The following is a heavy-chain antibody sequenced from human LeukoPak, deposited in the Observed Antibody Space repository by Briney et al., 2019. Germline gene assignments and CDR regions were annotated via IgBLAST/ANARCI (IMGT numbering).Heavy chain of an antibody. CDR2: IYYNGST. D-gene: IGHD3-10*01. Sequence: SETLSLTCTVSGGSISSGDYYWSWIRQPPGKGLEWIGYIYYNGSTYYNPSLKSRVTISVDTSKNQFSLKLSSVTAADTAVYYCARSSLGGAWFDHWGQGTLVTVSS. J-gene: IGHJ5*02. CDR3: ARSSLGGAWFDH. V-gene: IGHV4-30-4*08. CDR1: GGSISSGDYY.